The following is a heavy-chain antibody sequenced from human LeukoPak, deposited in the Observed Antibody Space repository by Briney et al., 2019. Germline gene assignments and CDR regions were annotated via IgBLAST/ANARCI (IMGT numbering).Heavy chain of an antibody. Sequence: GGSLRLSCAASGFTFSTHWMIWVRQAPGKGLEWVANVKGDGSEKYYVDSVKGRSTISRDNARNSLYLQMNSLRAEDMAVYFCATGRAAHLFDYWGQGTLVTVSS. D-gene: IGHD6-6*01. CDR3: ATGRAAHLFDY. CDR2: VKGDGSEK. V-gene: IGHV3-7*01. J-gene: IGHJ4*02. CDR1: GFTFSTHW.